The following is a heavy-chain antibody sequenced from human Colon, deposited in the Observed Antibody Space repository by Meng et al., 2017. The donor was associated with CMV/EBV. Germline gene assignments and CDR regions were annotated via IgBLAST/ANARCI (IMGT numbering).Heavy chain of an antibody. Sequence: GSLSLTCTVSGGSLSSYYWSWIRQAPGKGLEWIGYIYFTGTTKYNPSLKSRVTMSVDTSNNVFSLKLSSVIAADTAVYYCARRNVGVFDYWGQGTLVTVSS. V-gene: IGHV4-59*01. J-gene: IGHJ4*02. CDR1: GGSLSSYY. D-gene: IGHD1-26*01. CDR2: IYFTGTT. CDR3: ARRNVGVFDY.